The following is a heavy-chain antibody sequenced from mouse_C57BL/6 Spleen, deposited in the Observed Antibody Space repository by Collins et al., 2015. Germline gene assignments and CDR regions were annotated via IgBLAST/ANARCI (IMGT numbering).Heavy chain of an antibody. D-gene: IGHD2-4*01. CDR3: ARYDYDGYYAMDY. CDR2: IDPNSGGT. J-gene: IGHJ4*01. CDR1: SYW. V-gene: IGHV1-72*01. Sequence: SYWMHWVKQRPGRGLEWIGRIDPNSGGTKYNEKFKSKATLTVDKPSSTAYMQLSSLTSEDSAVYYCARYDYDGYYAMDYWGQGTSVTVSS.